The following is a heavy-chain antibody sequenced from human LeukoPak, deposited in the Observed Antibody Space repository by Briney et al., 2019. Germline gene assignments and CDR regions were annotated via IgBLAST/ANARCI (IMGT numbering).Heavy chain of an antibody. J-gene: IGHJ4*02. CDR3: AKSRGALDKAMDE. CDR2: ISANGGTT. CDR1: GFTFNSYA. Sequence: GGSLRLSCAASGFTFNSYAMSWVRQAPEKGLEWVSVISANGGTTYYADSVKGRFTISRDNSKNTVFLQMNSLRAEDTAVYYCAKSRGALDKAMDEGGQGTLVTVSS. D-gene: IGHD5-18*01. V-gene: IGHV3-23*01.